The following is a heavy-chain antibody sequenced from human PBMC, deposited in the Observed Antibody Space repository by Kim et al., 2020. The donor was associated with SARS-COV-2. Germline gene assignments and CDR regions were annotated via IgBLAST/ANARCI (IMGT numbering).Heavy chain of an antibody. D-gene: IGHD3-22*01. Sequence: GGSLRLSCEASGFSFSTYAMNWVRQAPGKGLQWVSGVSASGSRTYYAASVKGQFTISRDKSKNILYLQMSSLKVEDTAVYYCARDAKPHYYDSSGYGAFDVWGQGTWVTVS. CDR1: GFSFSTYA. V-gene: IGHV3-23*01. CDR2: VSASGSRT. CDR3: ARDAKPHYYDSSGYGAFDV. J-gene: IGHJ3*01.